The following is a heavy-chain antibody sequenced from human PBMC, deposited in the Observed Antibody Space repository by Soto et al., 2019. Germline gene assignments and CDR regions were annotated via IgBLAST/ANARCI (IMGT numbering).Heavy chain of an antibody. D-gene: IGHD1-1*01. V-gene: IGHV3-48*01. CDR2: ISSSSSTI. CDR1: GFTFSSYS. CDR3: ARAAWYNWNDVSWFDP. J-gene: IGHJ5*02. Sequence: EVQLVESGGGLVQPGGSLRLSCAASGFTFSSYSMNWVRQAPGKGLEWVSYISSSSSTIYYADSVKGRFTISRDNAKNSLYLQMNSLRAEVTAVYYCARAAWYNWNDVSWFDPWGQGTLVTVSP.